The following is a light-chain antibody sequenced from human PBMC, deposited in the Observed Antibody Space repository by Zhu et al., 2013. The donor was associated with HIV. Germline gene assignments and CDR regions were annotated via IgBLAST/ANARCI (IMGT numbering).Light chain of an antibody. J-gene: IGKJ2*01. V-gene: IGKV1-39*01. CDR2: AAS. CDR1: QSISSY. Sequence: DIQMTQSPSSLSASVGDRVTITCRASQSISSYLNWYQRKPGKAPNLLIYAASSLQSGVPSRFSGSGSGTDFTLTISSLQPEDFATYYCQQSYSTPYTFGQGTKLEI. CDR3: QQSYSTPYT.